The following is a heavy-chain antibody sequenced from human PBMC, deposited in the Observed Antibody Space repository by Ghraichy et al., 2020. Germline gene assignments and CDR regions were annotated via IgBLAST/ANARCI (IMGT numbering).Heavy chain of an antibody. J-gene: IGHJ3*02. CDR2: VYYSGST. CDR3: ARVILKEYYGSSGYYHDGFDI. V-gene: IGHV4-59*01. CDR1: GGSTSSYY. D-gene: IGHD3-22*01. Sequence: SETLSLTCTVSGGSTSSYYWSWIRQPPGKGLEWIGYVYYSGSTNYNPSLKSRVSISVDTSKNQFSLKLISVTAADTAVYYCARVILKEYYGSSGYYHDGFDIWGQGTMVTVSS.